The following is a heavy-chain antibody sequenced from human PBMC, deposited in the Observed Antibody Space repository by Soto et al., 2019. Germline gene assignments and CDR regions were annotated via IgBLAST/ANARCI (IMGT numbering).Heavy chain of an antibody. J-gene: IGHJ2*01. CDR1: GDSITSYY. Sequence: QVQLQESGPGLVKPSETLSLICTVSGDSITSYYWSWIRQPPGKGLEWIGHVSYSGSTNFNPSPNGQVTMSLDTSKSHFSLRLSSVTAADTAMYFCARDLGYYDGSGFHLARYFDLWGRGTLVTVSS. V-gene: IGHV4-59*01. CDR3: ARDLGYYDGSGFHLARYFDL. D-gene: IGHD3-22*01. CDR2: VSYSGST.